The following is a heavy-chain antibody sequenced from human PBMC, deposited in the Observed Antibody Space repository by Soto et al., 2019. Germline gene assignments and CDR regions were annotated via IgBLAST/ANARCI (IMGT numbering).Heavy chain of an antibody. D-gene: IGHD3-3*01. Sequence: SETLSLTCTVSGGSISSGDSYWSWIRQPPGKGLEWIGYIYYSGSTYYNPSLKSRVSISVDTSKNQFSLKLSSVTAADTAVYYCARDPYYDFWSGLDTWGQGTMVTVSS. J-gene: IGHJ3*02. V-gene: IGHV4-30-4*01. CDR3: ARDPYYDFWSGLDT. CDR2: IYYSGST. CDR1: GGSISSGDSY.